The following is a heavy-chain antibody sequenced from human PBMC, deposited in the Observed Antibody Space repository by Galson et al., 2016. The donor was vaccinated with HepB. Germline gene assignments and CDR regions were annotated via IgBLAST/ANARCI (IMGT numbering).Heavy chain of an antibody. Sequence: SLRLSCAASGFTFNTYSMNWVRQAPGKGPEWVSYISSSGSTIYYADSVEGRFTISRDNAKNSLYLQMSSLRHEDTAVYYCARGRLDNYNRSDGFDPWGQGTLVTVSS. CDR1: GFTFNTYS. CDR3: ARGRLDNYNRSDGFDP. J-gene: IGHJ5*02. V-gene: IGHV3-48*02. D-gene: IGHD1-1*01. CDR2: ISSSGSTI.